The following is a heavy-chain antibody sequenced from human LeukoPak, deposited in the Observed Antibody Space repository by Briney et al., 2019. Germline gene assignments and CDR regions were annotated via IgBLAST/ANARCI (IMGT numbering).Heavy chain of an antibody. D-gene: IGHD5-12*01. J-gene: IGHJ4*02. V-gene: IGHV5-51*01. Sequence: AESLKISCRGSGYGFTSYWIVCVRQMPGKGLEWMGVIYPCDSNSRYSPSFQGQVTISADNSISTAYLQWSSLKASDTAMYYCARRAHSGAMITLDYWGQGTLVTVSS. CDR2: IYPCDSNS. CDR1: GYGFTSYW. CDR3: ARRAHSGAMITLDY.